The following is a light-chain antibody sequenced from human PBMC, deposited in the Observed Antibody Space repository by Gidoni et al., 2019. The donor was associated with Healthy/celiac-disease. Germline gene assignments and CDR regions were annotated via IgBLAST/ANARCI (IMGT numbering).Light chain of an antibody. CDR3: QQYYSTPWT. Sequence: DILMTQSPDSLAVSLGERATINCKSSQSVLYSSNNKNYLAWYQQKPGQPPKLLIYWASTRESGVPDRFSCSGSGTDFTLTISSLQAEDVAVYYCQQYYSTPWTFGQXTKVEIK. V-gene: IGKV4-1*01. CDR1: QSVLYSSNNKNY. J-gene: IGKJ1*01. CDR2: WAS.